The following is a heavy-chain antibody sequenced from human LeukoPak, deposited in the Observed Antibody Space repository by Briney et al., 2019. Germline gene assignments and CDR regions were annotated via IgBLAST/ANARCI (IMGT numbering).Heavy chain of an antibody. D-gene: IGHD6-13*01. CDR3: ARGGIATPGVGGYFDY. CDR2: ISHSGST. V-gene: IGHV4-34*01. CDR1: GGSFRGYY. J-gene: IGHJ4*02. Sequence: SETLSLTCAVYGGSFRGYYWSWIRQPPGKGLEWIGEISHSGSTNHNPSLKRRVTISEDTTKSQFSLKLSAVTAADTALYYCARGGIATPGVGGYFDYWGQGIFVTVSS.